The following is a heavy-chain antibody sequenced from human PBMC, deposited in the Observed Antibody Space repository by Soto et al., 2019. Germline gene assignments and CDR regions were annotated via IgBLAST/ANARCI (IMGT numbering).Heavy chain of an antibody. CDR2: FDPEDGET. D-gene: IGHD1-26*01. CDR1: GYTLTELS. CDR3: ATEGWELHYYYYGMDV. Sequence: ASVKVSCKVSGYTLTELSMHWVRQAPGKGLEWMGGFDPEDGETIYAQKFQGRVTMTEDTSTDTAYMELSSLRSEDTAVYYCATEGWELHYYYYGMDVWGQGTTVTVSS. V-gene: IGHV1-24*01. J-gene: IGHJ6*02.